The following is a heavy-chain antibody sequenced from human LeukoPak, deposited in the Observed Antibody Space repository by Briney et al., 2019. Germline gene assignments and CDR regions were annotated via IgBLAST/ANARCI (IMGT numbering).Heavy chain of an antibody. Sequence: PGGSLRLSCAASGFTVSSNYMSWVRQAPGKGLEWGSVIYSGGSTYYADSGKGRFTISRDNSKNTLYLQMNSLRAEDTAVYYCARDRAMRVPAAMRVDYYGMDVWGQGTTVTVSS. J-gene: IGHJ6*02. CDR1: GFTVSSNY. D-gene: IGHD2-2*01. CDR3: ARDRAMRVPAAMRVDYYGMDV. V-gene: IGHV3-66*01. CDR2: IYSGGST.